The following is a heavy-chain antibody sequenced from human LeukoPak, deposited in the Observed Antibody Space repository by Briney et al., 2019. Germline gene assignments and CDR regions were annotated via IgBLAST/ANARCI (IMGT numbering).Heavy chain of an antibody. CDR3: AKRHYDFWSGYQNQMYYFDY. Sequence: PGGSLRLPCAASGFTFSSYAMSWVRQAPGKGLEWVSAISGSGGSTYYADSVKGRFTISRDNSKNTLYLQMNSLRAEDTAVYYCAKRHYDFWSGYQNQMYYFDYWGQGTLVTVSS. J-gene: IGHJ4*02. D-gene: IGHD3-3*01. CDR1: GFTFSSYA. V-gene: IGHV3-23*01. CDR2: ISGSGGST.